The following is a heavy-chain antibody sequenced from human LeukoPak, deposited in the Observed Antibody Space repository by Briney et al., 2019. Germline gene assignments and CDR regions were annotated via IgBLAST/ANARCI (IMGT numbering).Heavy chain of an antibody. CDR3: ARERYCSSTSCYWGIFWFDP. CDR2: MNPNSGNT. Sequence: ASVKVPCKASGYTFTSYDINWVRQATGQGLEWMGWMNPNSGNTGYAQKFQGRVTITRNTSISTAYMELSSLRSEDTAVYYCARERYCSSTSCYWGIFWFDPWGQGTLVTVSS. V-gene: IGHV1-8*03. CDR1: GYTFTSYD. D-gene: IGHD2-2*01. J-gene: IGHJ5*02.